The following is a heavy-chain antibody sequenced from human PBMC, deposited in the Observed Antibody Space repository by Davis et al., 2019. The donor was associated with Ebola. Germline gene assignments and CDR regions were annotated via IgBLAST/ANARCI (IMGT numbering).Heavy chain of an antibody. CDR2: IKQDGSEK. CDR1: GFTFSSYW. V-gene: IGHV3-7*01. J-gene: IGHJ1*01. Sequence: GESLKISCAASGFTFSSYWMSWVRQAPGKGLEWVANIKQDGSEKYYVDSVKGRFTISRDNAKNSLYLQMNSLRAEDTAVYYCASRSSGYYFSAEYFQHWGQGTLVTVSS. D-gene: IGHD3-22*01. CDR3: ASRSSGYYFSAEYFQH.